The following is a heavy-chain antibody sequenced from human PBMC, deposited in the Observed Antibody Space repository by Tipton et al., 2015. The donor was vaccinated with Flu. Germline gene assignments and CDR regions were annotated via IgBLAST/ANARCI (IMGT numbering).Heavy chain of an antibody. J-gene: IGHJ4*02. CDR1: GFTVSSNY. Sequence: SLRLSCAASGFTVSSNYMSWVRQAPGKGLEWVSRILSDGTTTTYADSVKGRFTISRDNAKNTVYLQMNSLRAEDTAVYYCARGTRADYDSSDHTGYWGQGTLVTVSS. D-gene: IGHD3-22*01. CDR3: ARGTRADYDSSDHTGY. CDR2: ILSDGTTT. V-gene: IGHV3-74*01.